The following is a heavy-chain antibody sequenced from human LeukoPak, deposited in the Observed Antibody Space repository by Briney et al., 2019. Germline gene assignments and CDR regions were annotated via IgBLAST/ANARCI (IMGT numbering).Heavy chain of an antibody. J-gene: IGHJ6*03. Sequence: GASVKVSCKASGYTFTSYGISWVRQAPGQGLEWMGWISAYNGNTSYAQKLQGRVTMTTDTSTSTAYMELRSLRSDDTAVYYCARVSADDYYYYYYMDVWGKGTTVTVSS. D-gene: IGHD4/OR15-4a*01. CDR1: GYTFTSYG. V-gene: IGHV1-18*01. CDR3: ARVSADDYYYYYYMDV. CDR2: ISAYNGNT.